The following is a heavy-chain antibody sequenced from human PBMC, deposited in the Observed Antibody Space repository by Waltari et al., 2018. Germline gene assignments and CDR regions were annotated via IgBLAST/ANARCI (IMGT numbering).Heavy chain of an antibody. V-gene: IGHV1-69*06. CDR1: KVMFSHYA. CDR2: IIPVFDTA. CDR3: ARDAWDY. J-gene: IGHJ4*02. Sequence: QVQLVQSGAEVKRPGVSVRVSCRTSKVMFSHYAFSWVRQAPGQGLEVMGRIIPVFDTANYAQKFRGRVMITADKSSNTIYMELSSLRSEDTAVYYCARDAWDYWGQGTLVTVSS.